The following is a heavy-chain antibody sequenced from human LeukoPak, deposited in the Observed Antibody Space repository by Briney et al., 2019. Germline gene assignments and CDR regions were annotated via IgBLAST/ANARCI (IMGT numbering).Heavy chain of an antibody. CDR1: GLTFSSYA. CDR2: ISGSGGST. J-gene: IGHJ4*02. V-gene: IGHV3-23*01. Sequence: GGSLRLSCAASGLTFSSYAMSWVRQAPGKGLEWVSAISGSGGSTYYADSVKGRFTISRDNFKNTLYLQMNSLRAEDTAVYYCAKDGRDGVFDYWGQGTLVTVSS. CDR3: AKDGRDGVFDY. D-gene: IGHD5-24*01.